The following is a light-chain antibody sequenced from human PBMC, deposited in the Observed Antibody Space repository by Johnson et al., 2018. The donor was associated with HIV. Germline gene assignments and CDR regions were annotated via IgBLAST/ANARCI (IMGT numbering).Light chain of an antibody. CDR3: GTWDSRLSAAYV. V-gene: IGLV1-51*01. CDR1: SSNIGNNY. J-gene: IGLJ1*01. CDR2: DNN. Sequence: VLTQPPSVSAAPGQKVTISCSGSSSNIGNNYISWYQQLPGTAPKLLIYDNNKRPSGIPDRFSGSKSGTSATLGITGLQTGDEAEYYCGTWDSRLSAAYVFGTGTKVTVL.